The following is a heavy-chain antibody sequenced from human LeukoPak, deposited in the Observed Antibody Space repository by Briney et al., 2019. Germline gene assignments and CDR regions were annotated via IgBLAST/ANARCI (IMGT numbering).Heavy chain of an antibody. CDR2: IKQDGSAK. D-gene: IGHD6-19*01. CDR1: GFTFNNFG. V-gene: IGHV3-7*03. CDR3: AKDLSKWLVRGADFDY. Sequence: GGSLRLSCAASGFTFNNFGMSWVRQAPGKGLEWVANIKQDGSAKYYVDSLKGRFAISRDNAKNSLYLQMNSLRTEDTALYYCAKDLSKWLVRGADFDYWGQGTLVTVSS. J-gene: IGHJ4*02.